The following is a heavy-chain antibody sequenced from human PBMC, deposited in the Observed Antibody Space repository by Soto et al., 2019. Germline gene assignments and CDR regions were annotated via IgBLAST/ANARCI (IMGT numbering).Heavy chain of an antibody. Sequence: GGSLRLSCTASGFTFGDYAMSWFRQAPGKGLEWVGFIRSKAYGGTTEYAASVKGRFTISRDDSKSIAYLQMNSLKTEDTAVYYCTRAVVVAATRWFDPWGQGTLVTVSS. CDR2: IRSKAYGGTT. D-gene: IGHD2-15*01. J-gene: IGHJ5*02. CDR3: TRAVVVAATRWFDP. V-gene: IGHV3-49*03. CDR1: GFTFGDYA.